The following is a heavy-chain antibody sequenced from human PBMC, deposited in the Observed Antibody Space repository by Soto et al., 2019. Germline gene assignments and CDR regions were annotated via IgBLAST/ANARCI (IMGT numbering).Heavy chain of an antibody. CDR1: GFTVKIYD. V-gene: IGHV3-13*01. J-gene: IGHJ6*02. D-gene: IGHD5-12*01. Sequence: CGCPRIGCAACGFTVKIYDVHWFRQATGKGLEWVSAIGTAGDTYYPGSVKGRFTISRENAKNSLYLQMNSLRAEDTAVYYCARVYSGYRGQSRTNYDSGMDVWRQGTTVTVSS. CDR3: ARVYSGYRGQSRTNYDSGMDV. CDR2: IGTAGDT.